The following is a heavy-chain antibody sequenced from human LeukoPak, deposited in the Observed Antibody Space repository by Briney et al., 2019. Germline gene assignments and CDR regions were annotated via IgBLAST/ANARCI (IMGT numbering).Heavy chain of an antibody. CDR3: ARSGESIYDFWSGYLPNFDY. Sequence: ASVKVSCKASGYTFTSYAMHWVRQAPGQRLEWMGWINAGNGNTKYSQEFQGRVTITRDTSASTAYMELSSLRSEDVAVYYCARSGESIYDFWSGYLPNFDYWGQGTLVTVSS. D-gene: IGHD3-3*01. J-gene: IGHJ4*02. V-gene: IGHV1-3*03. CDR2: INAGNGNT. CDR1: GYTFTSYA.